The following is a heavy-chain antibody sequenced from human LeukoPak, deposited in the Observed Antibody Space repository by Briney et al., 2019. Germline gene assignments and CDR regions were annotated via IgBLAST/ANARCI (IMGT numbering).Heavy chain of an antibody. CDR1: GGTFSSYA. Sequence: SVKVSCKASGGTFSSYAISWVRQAPGQGLEWMGGIIPIFGTPNYAQKFQGRVTITADESTSTAYMELSSLRSEDTAVYYCATSWGLYDSSGYYYCCDYWGQGTLVTVSS. V-gene: IGHV1-69*13. CDR3: ATSWGLYDSSGYYYCCDY. J-gene: IGHJ4*02. CDR2: IIPIFGTP. D-gene: IGHD3-22*01.